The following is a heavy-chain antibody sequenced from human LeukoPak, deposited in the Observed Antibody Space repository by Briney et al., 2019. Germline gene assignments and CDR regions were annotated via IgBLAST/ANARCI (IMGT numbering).Heavy chain of an antibody. D-gene: IGHD3-3*01. Sequence: SEALSLTCTVSGGSISSSSYYWGWIRQPPGKGLEWIGSIYYSGSTYYNPSLKSRVTISVDTSKNRFSLKLSSVTAADTAVYYCARATYDFWKSNWFDPWGQGTLVTVSS. CDR1: GGSISSSSYY. J-gene: IGHJ5*02. V-gene: IGHV4-39*07. CDR3: ARATYDFWKSNWFDP. CDR2: IYYSGST.